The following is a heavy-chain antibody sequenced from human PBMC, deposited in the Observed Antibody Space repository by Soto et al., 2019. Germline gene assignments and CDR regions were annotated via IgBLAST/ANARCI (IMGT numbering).Heavy chain of an antibody. V-gene: IGHV3-33*01. Sequence: GGSLRLSCAASGFTFSSYGMHWVRQAPGKGLEWVAVIWYDGSNKYYADSVKGRFTISRDNSKNTLYLQMNSLRAEDTAVYYCARDLPYYYDSSGYYKRAPFDYWGQGTLVTVSS. CDR1: GFTFSSYG. CDR3: ARDLPYYYDSSGYYKRAPFDY. J-gene: IGHJ4*02. D-gene: IGHD3-22*01. CDR2: IWYDGSNK.